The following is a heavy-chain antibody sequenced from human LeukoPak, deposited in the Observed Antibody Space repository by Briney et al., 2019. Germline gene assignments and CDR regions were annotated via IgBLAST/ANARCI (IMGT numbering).Heavy chain of an antibody. CDR1: GGSFSGYY. D-gene: IGHD2-2*01. CDR2: INHSGST. V-gene: IGHV4-34*01. CDR3: ARGALVPAAADYYYYGMDV. J-gene: IGHJ6*02. Sequence: SETLSLTCAVYGGSFSGYYWSWIRQPPGKGLEWIGEINHSGSTNYNPSLKSRVTISVDTSKNQFSLKLSSVTAADTAVYYCARGALVPAAADYYYYGMDVWGQGTTVTVSS.